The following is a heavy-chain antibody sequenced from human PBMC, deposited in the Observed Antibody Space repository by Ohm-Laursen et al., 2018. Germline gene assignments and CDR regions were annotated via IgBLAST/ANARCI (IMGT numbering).Heavy chain of an antibody. V-gene: IGHV4-59*11. D-gene: IGHD5-12*01. CDR3: ARGARMDV. CDR1: GGSISSHY. J-gene: IGHJ6*02. CDR2: IYYSGST. Sequence: SDTLSLTCTVSGGSISSHYWNWIRQPPGKGLQWIGYIYYSGSTNYNPSLKSRVTISVDTSKNQFSLNLSSMTAADTAIYYCARGARMDVWGQGTTVTVSS.